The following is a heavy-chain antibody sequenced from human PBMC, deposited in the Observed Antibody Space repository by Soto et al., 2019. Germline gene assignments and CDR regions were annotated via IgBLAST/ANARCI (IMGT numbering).Heavy chain of an antibody. CDR1: GFTFSSYA. J-gene: IGHJ6*02. CDR3: AKAHDLLWFGDSSPMGYYYYGMDV. CDR2: ISGSGGST. V-gene: IGHV3-23*01. D-gene: IGHD3-10*01. Sequence: EVQLLESGGGLVQPGGSLRLSCAASGFTFSSYAMSWVRQAPGKGLEWVSAISGSGGSTYYADSVKGRFTISRDNYKTTLYLQMNSLRAADTAVYYCAKAHDLLWFGDSSPMGYYYYGMDVWGQGTTVTVSS.